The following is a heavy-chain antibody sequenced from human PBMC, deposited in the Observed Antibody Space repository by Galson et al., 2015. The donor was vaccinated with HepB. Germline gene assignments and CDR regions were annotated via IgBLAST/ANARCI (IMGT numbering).Heavy chain of an antibody. J-gene: IGHJ6*03. Sequence: SVKVSCKASGYNFTNFCIHWVRQAPGQGLEWMEMINPSGGSTSSAQRFQGRLSVTRGTSSSVVYMALTSLRSEDTAVYYCAGASDDFWPGYGAWHHYSSMDVWGKGTTVTVSS. D-gene: IGHD3/OR15-3a*01. CDR1: GYNFTNFC. CDR2: INPSGGST. V-gene: IGHV1-46*01. CDR3: AGASDDFWPGYGAWHHYSSMDV.